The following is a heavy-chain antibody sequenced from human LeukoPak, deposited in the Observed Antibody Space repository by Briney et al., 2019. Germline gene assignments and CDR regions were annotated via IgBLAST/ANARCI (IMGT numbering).Heavy chain of an antibody. CDR3: AELGITMIGGV. J-gene: IGHJ6*04. V-gene: IGHV3-48*04. CDR2: ISSSGSTI. Sequence: GGSLRPSCAASGFTFSSYSMNWVRQAPGKGLEWVSYISSSGSTIYYADSVKGRFTISRDNAKNSLYLQMNSLRAEDTAVYYCAELGITMIGGVWGKGTTVTISS. CDR1: GFTFSSYS. D-gene: IGHD3-10*02.